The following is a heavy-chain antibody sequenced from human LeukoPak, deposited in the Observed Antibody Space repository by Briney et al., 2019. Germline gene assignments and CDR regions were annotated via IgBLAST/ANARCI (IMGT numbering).Heavy chain of an antibody. Sequence: GGSLRLSCAASGFTFSSYSMNWVRQAPGKGLEWVSSISSSSSYIYYAGSVKGRFTISRDNAKNSLYLQMNSLRAEDTAVYYCARDRGGYGDYHFDYWGQGTLVTVSS. D-gene: IGHD4-17*01. CDR1: GFTFSSYS. V-gene: IGHV3-21*01. CDR3: ARDRGGYGDYHFDY. CDR2: ISSSSSYI. J-gene: IGHJ4*02.